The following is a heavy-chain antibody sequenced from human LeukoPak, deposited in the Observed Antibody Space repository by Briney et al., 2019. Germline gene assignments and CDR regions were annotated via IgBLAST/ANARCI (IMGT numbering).Heavy chain of an antibody. D-gene: IGHD3-22*01. CDR3: ARLSDSSGYDDYFDY. J-gene: IGHJ4*02. V-gene: IGHV5-51*01. CDR2: IYPGDSDT. CDR1: GYSFTSYL. Sequence: GESLKISCKGSGYSFTSYLIGWVRQMPGKGLEWMAVIYPGDSDTKYSPSFQGHVTISADSSSSTAYLQWSSLKASDTAMYYCARLSDSSGYDDYFDYWGQGTLVTVSS.